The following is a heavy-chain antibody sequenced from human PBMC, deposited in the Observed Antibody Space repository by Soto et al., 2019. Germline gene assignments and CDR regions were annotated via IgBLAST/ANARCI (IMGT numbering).Heavy chain of an antibody. D-gene: IGHD1-1*01. J-gene: IGHJ4*02. Sequence: QVHLVQSGAEVKKPGASVKVSCKGSGYIFTTYGTTWVRQAPGQGLEWMGWISAHNGNTNYAQKLQGRVTATRDTSTSPAYMASRNPRSNETAVYYGARGRYGDYWGQGALVTVSS. CDR1: GYIFTTYG. CDR3: ARGRYGDY. V-gene: IGHV1-18*01. CDR2: ISAHNGNT.